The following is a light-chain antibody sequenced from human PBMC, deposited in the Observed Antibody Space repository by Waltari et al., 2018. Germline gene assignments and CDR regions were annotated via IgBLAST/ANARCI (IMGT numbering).Light chain of an antibody. Sequence: SCRASQSVTRSLAWYQQKPGQAPRLIIYGASSRATGIPDRFSGGGSGTDFSLTISRLEPEDFAMYYCQHYVSLPATFGQGTKVEIK. CDR3: QHYVSLPAT. J-gene: IGKJ1*01. CDR2: GAS. CDR1: QSVTRS. V-gene: IGKV3-20*01.